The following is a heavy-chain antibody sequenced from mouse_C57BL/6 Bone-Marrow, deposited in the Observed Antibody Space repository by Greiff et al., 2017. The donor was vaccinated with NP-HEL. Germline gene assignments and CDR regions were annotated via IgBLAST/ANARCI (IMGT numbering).Heavy chain of an antibody. V-gene: IGHV1-64*01. CDR3: ARRGSGDGWHYEV. J-gene: IGHJ1*03. CDR1: GYTFTSYW. Sequence: QVQLQQPGAELVKPGASVKLSCKASGYTFTSYWMHWVKQRPGQGLEWIGMIHPNSGSTNYNEKFKSKATLTVDKSSSTAYMQLSSLTSEDSAVYYCARRGSGDGWHYEVWGTGTAVTVSA. D-gene: IGHD1-1*01. CDR2: IHPNSGST.